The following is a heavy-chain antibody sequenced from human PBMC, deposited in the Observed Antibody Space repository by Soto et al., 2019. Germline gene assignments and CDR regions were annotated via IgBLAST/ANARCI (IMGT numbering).Heavy chain of an antibody. D-gene: IGHD2-2*01. CDR3: ARGGGSTKVDY. CDR1: GGSITSSGYY. Sequence: QVQLQESGPGLVKPSQTLSLTCTVSGGSITSSGYYWSWIRQHPGEGLEWIGFTSNSGSTSYNPSPKSRVTISVDTSSNQFSLNPKSVTGADTAVYYCARGGGSTKVDYWGQGTLVTVSP. V-gene: IGHV4-31*03. CDR2: TSNSGST. J-gene: IGHJ4*02.